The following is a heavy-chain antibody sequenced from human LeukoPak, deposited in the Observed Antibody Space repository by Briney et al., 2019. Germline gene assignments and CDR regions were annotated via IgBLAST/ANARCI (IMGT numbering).Heavy chain of an antibody. CDR1: GGTFSSYA. V-gene: IGHV1-18*01. J-gene: IGHJ4*02. CDR3: ATLWFGELSGAN. D-gene: IGHD3-10*01. Sequence: ASVKVSCKASGGTFSSYAISWVRQAPGQGLEWMGWISAYNGNTNYAQKLQGRVTMTTDTSTSTAYMELRSLRSDDTAVYYCATLWFGELSGANWGQGTLVTVSS. CDR2: ISAYNGNT.